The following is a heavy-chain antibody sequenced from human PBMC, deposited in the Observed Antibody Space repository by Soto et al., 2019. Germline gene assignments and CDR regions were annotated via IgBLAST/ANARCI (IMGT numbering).Heavy chain of an antibody. CDR1: GGSFSGYY. CDR2: INHSGST. V-gene: IGHV4-34*01. CDR3: ARVPWAQYSYGYGPRDEY. J-gene: IGHJ4*02. Sequence: SETLSLTCAVYGGSFSGYYWSWIRQPPGKGLEWIGEINHSGSTNYNPSLKSRVTISVDTSKNQFSLKLSSVTAADTAVYYCARVPWAQYSYGYGPRDEYWGQGTLVTVSS. D-gene: IGHD5-18*01.